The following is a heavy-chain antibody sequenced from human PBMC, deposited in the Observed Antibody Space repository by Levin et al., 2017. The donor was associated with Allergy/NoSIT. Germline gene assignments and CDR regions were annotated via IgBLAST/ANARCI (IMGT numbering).Heavy chain of an antibody. V-gene: IGHV3-7*01. CDR2: IKQDGSEK. Sequence: LSLTCAASGFTFSSYWMSWVRQAPGKGLEWVANIKQDGSEKYYVDSVKGRFTISRDNAKNSLYLQMNSLRAEDTAVYYCASGWVGATRFDYWGQGTLVTVSS. CDR3: ASGWVGATRFDY. D-gene: IGHD1-26*01. J-gene: IGHJ4*02. CDR1: GFTFSSYW.